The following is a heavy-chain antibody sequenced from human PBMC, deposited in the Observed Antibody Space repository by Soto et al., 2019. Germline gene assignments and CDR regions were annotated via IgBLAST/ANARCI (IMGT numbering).Heavy chain of an antibody. CDR3: ARGNHRGLQLWYFDL. V-gene: IGHV1-69*12. CDR2: IIPIFGTA. D-gene: IGHD5-12*01. J-gene: IGHJ2*01. CDR1: GGTFSSYT. Sequence: QVQLVQSGAEVKKPGSSVTVSCKASGGTFSSYTISWVRQAPGQGLEWMGGIIPIFGTANYAQKFQGRVTITGDESTSTAYMELSSLGSEDTAVYYCARGNHRGLQLWYFDLWGRGTMVTVSS.